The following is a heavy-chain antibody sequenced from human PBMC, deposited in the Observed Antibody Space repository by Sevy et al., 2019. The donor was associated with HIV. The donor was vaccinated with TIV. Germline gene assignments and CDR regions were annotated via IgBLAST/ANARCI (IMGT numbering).Heavy chain of an antibody. CDR3: ARDEGLAGMDV. D-gene: IGHD5-12*01. CDR2: IGTAGDT. Sequence: GGCLRLSCAASGFTFSSYDMHWVRQATGKGLEWVSAIGTAGDTYYPGSVKGRFTISRENAKNSLYLQMNSLRAGDTAVYYCARDEGLAGMDVWGQGTTVTVSS. CDR1: GFTFSSYD. V-gene: IGHV3-13*01. J-gene: IGHJ6*02.